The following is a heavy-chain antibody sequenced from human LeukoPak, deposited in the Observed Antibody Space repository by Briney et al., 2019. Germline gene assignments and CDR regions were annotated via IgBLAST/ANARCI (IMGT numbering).Heavy chain of an antibody. Sequence: GGSLRLSCAASGFTFSSYEMNWVRQAPGKGLEWVSYISSSGSTIYYADSVKGRFTISRDNAKNSLYLQMNSLRAEDTAVYYCASTTPYRGSDYGMDVWGQGTTVTVS. V-gene: IGHV3-48*03. CDR2: ISSSGSTI. CDR1: GFTFSSYE. J-gene: IGHJ6*02. CDR3: ASTTPYRGSDYGMDV. D-gene: IGHD1-26*01.